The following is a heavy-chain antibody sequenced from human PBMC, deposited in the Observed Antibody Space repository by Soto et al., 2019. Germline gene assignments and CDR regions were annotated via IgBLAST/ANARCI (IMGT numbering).Heavy chain of an antibody. Sequence: SCAASGFTFSSSGMHWVRQAPGKGLEWVAVISYDGINKYYADSVKGRFTISRDDSRNTLDLQMNSLRAEDTAVYYCAKGAWCSSTSCYSAASDYWGQGTLVTVSS. D-gene: IGHD2-2*01. CDR3: AKGAWCSSTSCYSAASDY. CDR2: ISYDGINK. CDR1: GFTFSSSG. J-gene: IGHJ4*02. V-gene: IGHV3-30*18.